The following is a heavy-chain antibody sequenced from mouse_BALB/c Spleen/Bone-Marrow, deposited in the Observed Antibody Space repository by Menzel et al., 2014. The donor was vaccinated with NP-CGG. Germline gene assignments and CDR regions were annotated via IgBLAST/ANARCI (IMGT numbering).Heavy chain of an antibody. Sequence: DVKLQESGAELVKPGASVKLSCTGSGFNIKDTFMHWVKRRPEQGLEWIGRIDPANGNTKYDPKFQGKATITADTSSNTAYLQLTRLTSEDTAVYYCTRGEDYWGQGTTLAVSS. CDR2: IDPANGNT. J-gene: IGHJ2*01. CDR3: TRGEDY. V-gene: IGHV14-3*02. CDR1: GFNIKDTF.